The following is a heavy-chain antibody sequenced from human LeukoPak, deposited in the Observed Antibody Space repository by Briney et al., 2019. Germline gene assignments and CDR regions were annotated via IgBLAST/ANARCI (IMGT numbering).Heavy chain of an antibody. V-gene: IGHV3-11*01. D-gene: IGHD6-13*01. J-gene: IGHJ4*02. Sequence: GGPLRLSCAASGFTFSDYYMSWIRQAPGKGLELVSYITSSGRTIYYTDSVKGRFTISRDNAKNSLYLQMNSLKAEDTAVYYCARVVAAGDYFDYWGQGTLVTVYS. CDR3: ARVVAAGDYFDY. CDR1: GFTFSDYY. CDR2: ITSSGRTI.